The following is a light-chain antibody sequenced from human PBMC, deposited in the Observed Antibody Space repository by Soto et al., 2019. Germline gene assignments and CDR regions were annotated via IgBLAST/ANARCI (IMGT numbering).Light chain of an antibody. V-gene: IGKV3D-7*01. Sequence: PVERVTLSSRASQSVSSSYLTWYQQKPGQAPRLLIYGASTRATSIPARFSGSGSGTDFTLTISSLQPEDFAVYYCQQDYNLPPITFGQGTRLEI. CDR1: QSVSSSY. J-gene: IGKJ5*01. CDR3: QQDYNLPPIT. CDR2: GAS.